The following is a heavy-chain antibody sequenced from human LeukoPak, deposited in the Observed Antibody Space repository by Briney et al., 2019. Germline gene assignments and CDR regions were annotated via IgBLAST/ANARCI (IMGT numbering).Heavy chain of an antibody. CDR1: GFTFSSYV. CDR2: INHNAETI. Sequence: GGSLRLSCAASGFTFSSYVMSWVRQAPGKGLEWVSYINHNAETIYYADSVKGRFTISRDNAKNVLYLQMNRLRDGDTAVYYCARDSDWAFDNWGQGTLVAVSS. D-gene: IGHD2-21*02. CDR3: ARDSDWAFDN. J-gene: IGHJ4*02. V-gene: IGHV3-48*02.